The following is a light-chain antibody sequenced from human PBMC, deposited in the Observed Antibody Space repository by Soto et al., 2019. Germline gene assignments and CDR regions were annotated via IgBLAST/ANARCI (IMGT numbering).Light chain of an antibody. CDR2: EVN. J-gene: IGLJ1*01. CDR1: SSDVGGYNY. CDR3: SSYGGNYNYV. V-gene: IGLV2-8*01. Sequence: QSALTQPASVSGSPGQSITISCTGTSSDVGGYNYVSWYQQYPGKAPKLMIYEVNKRPSGVPDRFSGSKSGNTASLTVSGLQAEDEADYYCSSYGGNYNYVFGTGTKVTVL.